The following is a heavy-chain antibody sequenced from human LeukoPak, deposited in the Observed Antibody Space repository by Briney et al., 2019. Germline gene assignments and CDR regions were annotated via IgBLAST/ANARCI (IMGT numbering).Heavy chain of an antibody. CDR2: IYYSGST. D-gene: IGHD3-3*01. V-gene: IGHV4-30-4*08. CDR1: GGSISSGDYY. Sequence: PSQTLSLTCTVSGGSISSGDYYWSWIRQPPGKGLEWIGYIYYSGSTYYNPSLKSRVTISVDTSKNQFSLKLSSVTAADTAVYYCARGGMVDDFWSGYCNWFDPWGQGTLVTVSS. J-gene: IGHJ5*02. CDR3: ARGGMVDDFWSGYCNWFDP.